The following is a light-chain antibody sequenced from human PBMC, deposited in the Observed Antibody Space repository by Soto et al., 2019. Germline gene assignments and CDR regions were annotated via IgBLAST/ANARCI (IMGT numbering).Light chain of an antibody. CDR3: QQDGSSPRA. CDR1: QSVSSN. Sequence: AEGATRSGRASQSVSSNLAWYQQKPGQAPRLLIYGASTRATGIPARFSGIGSGTECTPTLRSLEPEALAVLYCQQDGSSPRAVGPGTKVDI. CDR2: GAS. J-gene: IGKJ1*01. V-gene: IGKV3D-15*02.